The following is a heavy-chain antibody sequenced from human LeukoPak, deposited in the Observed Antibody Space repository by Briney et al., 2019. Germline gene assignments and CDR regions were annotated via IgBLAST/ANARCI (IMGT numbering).Heavy chain of an antibody. J-gene: IGHJ4*02. Sequence: PGGSLRLSCTASGFTFGDYAMSWVRQAPGKGLEWVGFIRSKAYGGTTEYAASVKGRFTISRDDSKSIAYLQMNSLKTEDTAVYYCTRVGYYYGSGSYWGYWGQGTLVTVSS. V-gene: IGHV3-49*04. CDR1: GFTFGDYA. D-gene: IGHD3-10*01. CDR2: IRSKAYGGTT. CDR3: TRVGYYYGSGSYWGY.